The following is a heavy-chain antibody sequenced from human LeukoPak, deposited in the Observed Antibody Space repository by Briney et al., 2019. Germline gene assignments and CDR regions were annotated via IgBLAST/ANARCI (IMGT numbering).Heavy chain of an antibody. CDR1: GGSSSGYY. D-gene: IGHD6-13*01. Sequence: PSETLSLTCAVYGGSSSGYYWSWIRQPPGKGLEWIGEINHSGSTNYNPSLKSRVTISVDTSKNQFSLKLSSVTAADTAVYYCARGQVGMQLDYAFDIWGQGTMVTVSS. V-gene: IGHV4-34*01. CDR2: INHSGST. J-gene: IGHJ3*02. CDR3: ARGQVGMQLDYAFDI.